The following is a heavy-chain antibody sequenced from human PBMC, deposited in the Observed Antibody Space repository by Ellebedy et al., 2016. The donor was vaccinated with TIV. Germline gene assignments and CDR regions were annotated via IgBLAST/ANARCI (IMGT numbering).Heavy chain of an antibody. CDR2: INPSGGST. J-gene: IGHJ6*02. CDR1: GYAFIRYY. CDR3: VVGDGMDV. D-gene: IGHD1-26*01. Sequence: ASVKVSCKASGYAFIRYYMHWVRQAPGQGLEWMGIINPSGGSTSYAQKFQGRVTMTRDTSTSTVYMELSSLRSEDTAVYYCVVGDGMDVWGQGTTVTVSS. V-gene: IGHV1-46*01.